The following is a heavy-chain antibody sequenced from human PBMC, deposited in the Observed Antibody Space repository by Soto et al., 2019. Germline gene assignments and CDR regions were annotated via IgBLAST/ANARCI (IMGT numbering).Heavy chain of an antibody. J-gene: IGHJ4*02. CDR3: ASAQGRGATLYYFDY. Sequence: SETLSLTCAVYGGSFSGCYWSWIRQPPGKGLEWIGEINHSGSTNYNPSLKSRVTISVDTSKNQFSLKLSSVTAADTAVYYCASAQGRGATLYYFDYWGQGTRVTVS. CDR2: INHSGST. CDR1: GGSFSGCY. V-gene: IGHV4-34*01. D-gene: IGHD3-10*01.